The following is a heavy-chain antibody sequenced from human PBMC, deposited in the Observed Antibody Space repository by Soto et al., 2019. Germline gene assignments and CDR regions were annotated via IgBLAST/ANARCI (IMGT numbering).Heavy chain of an antibody. CDR1: GGSISSGGYY. CDR2: IYYSGST. V-gene: IGHV4-31*03. Sequence: QVQLQESGPGLVKPSQTLSLTCTVSGGSISSGGYYWSWIRQHPGKGLEGIGYIYYSGSTYYNPSLKRRVTISVDTSKDQFSLELSSVTAADTAGYYCARVCGGDCHYGMDVWGQGTTVTVSS. D-gene: IGHD2-21*02. CDR3: ARVCGGDCHYGMDV. J-gene: IGHJ6*02.